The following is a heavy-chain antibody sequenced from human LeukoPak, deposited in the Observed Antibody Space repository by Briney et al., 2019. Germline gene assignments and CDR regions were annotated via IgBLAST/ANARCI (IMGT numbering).Heavy chain of an antibody. Sequence: GGPLRLSCAASGFTFDDYAMHWVRQAPGKGLEWVSGISWNSGSIGYADSVKGRFTISRDNAKNSLYLQMNSLRAEDTALYYCAKDQSSAAAGPFDYWGQGTLVTVSS. D-gene: IGHD6-13*01. V-gene: IGHV3-9*01. CDR3: AKDQSSAAAGPFDY. CDR1: GFTFDDYA. J-gene: IGHJ4*02. CDR2: ISWNSGSI.